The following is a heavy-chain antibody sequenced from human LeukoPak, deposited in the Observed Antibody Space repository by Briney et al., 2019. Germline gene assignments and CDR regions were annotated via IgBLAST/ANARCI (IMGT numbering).Heavy chain of an antibody. CDR1: GFTFSSYA. CDR3: ARDVATVTTWFDP. CDR2: ISYDGSNK. D-gene: IGHD4-17*01. V-gene: IGHV3-30*04. Sequence: PGGSLRLSCAASGFTFSSYAMHWVRQAPGKGLEWVAVISYDGSNKYYADSVKGRFTISRDNSKNTLYLQMNSLRAEDTAVYYCARDVATVTTWFDPWGQGTLVTVSS. J-gene: IGHJ5*02.